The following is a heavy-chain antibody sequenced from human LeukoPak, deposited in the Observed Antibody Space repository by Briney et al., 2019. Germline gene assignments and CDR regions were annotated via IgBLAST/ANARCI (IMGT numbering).Heavy chain of an antibody. CDR3: ARVPGVTRYFDY. D-gene: IGHD4-11*01. Sequence: GGSLRLSCAASGFTFTSCWMSWVRQAPGKGLEWVASIKQDGREKYYVDSVKGRFTISRDNAKSSLYLQMNSLRAEDTAVYYCARVPGVTRYFDYWGQGTLVTVSS. V-gene: IGHV3-7*01. CDR2: IKQDGREK. CDR1: GFTFTSCW. J-gene: IGHJ4*02.